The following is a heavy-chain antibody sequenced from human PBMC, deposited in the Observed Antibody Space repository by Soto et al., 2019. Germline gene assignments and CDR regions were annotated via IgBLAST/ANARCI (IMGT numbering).Heavy chain of an antibody. D-gene: IGHD6-6*01. CDR2: MWAYGSNR. V-gene: IGHV3-33*01. CDR1: GCTFSSYA. J-gene: IGHJ1*01. CDR3: ERPGPSYSTSSYYHL. Sequence: GSLRLSGAASGCTFSSYAMHWVRQAPGKGLEWVALMWAYGSNREYADSVKGRFTISRDNSNNMLYLQMNSLRGDDTAAYYCERPGPSYSTSSYYHLWGQGTLVTVSS.